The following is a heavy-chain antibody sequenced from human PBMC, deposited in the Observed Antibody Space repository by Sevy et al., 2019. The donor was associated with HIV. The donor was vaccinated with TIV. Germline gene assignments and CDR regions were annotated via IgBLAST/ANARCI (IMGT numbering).Heavy chain of an antibody. CDR1: GFIFSSYG. J-gene: IGHJ4*02. Sequence: GGSLRLSCAASGFIFSSYGMHWVRQAPGKGLEWVTIISYDGMRKYYAYSVKGRFTISRDNSENILYLQMNSLRTDDTAVYYCVKGGVTWELLDYWGQGTLVTVSS. D-gene: IGHD1-26*01. CDR3: VKGGVTWELLDY. V-gene: IGHV3-30*18. CDR2: ISYDGMRK.